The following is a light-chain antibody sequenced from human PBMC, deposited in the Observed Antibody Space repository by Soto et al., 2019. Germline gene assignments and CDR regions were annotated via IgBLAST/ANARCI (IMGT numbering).Light chain of an antibody. V-gene: IGKV3-11*01. CDR2: GAS. J-gene: IGKJ5*01. Sequence: EIVMKQSPATCPVSRLEVGAPSCMASQSVSIDLAWYQQKPGQAPRLLIYGASSRATGIPDRFSGSGSGTDFTLTISSLEPEDFAVYYCQQRSNWPTITFGQGTRLEIK. CDR1: QSVSID. CDR3: QQRSNWPTIT.